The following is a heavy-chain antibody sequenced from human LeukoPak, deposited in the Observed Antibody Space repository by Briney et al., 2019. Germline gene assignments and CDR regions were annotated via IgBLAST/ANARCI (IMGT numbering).Heavy chain of an antibody. D-gene: IGHD6-6*01. CDR3: ARGLGGRPGTIAARTDAFDI. CDR2: INHSGST. J-gene: IGHJ3*02. Sequence: SETLSLTCAVYGGSFSGYYWSWIRQPPGKGLEWIGEINHSGSTNYNPSLKSRVTISVDTSKNQFSLKLSSVTAADTAVYYCARGLGGRPGTIAARTDAFDIWGQGTMVTVSS. V-gene: IGHV4-34*01. CDR1: GGSFSGYY.